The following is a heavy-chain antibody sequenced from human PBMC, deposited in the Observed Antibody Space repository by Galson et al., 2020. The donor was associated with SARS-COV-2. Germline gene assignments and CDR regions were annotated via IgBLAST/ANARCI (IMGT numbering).Heavy chain of an antibody. D-gene: IGHD6-13*01. V-gene: IGHV3-48*03. CDR2: ISTSGTNI. Sequence: GESLKISCEGSGFTFSNYEMNWVRQAPGKGLEWVSYISTSGTNIYYADSVKGRFTISRDKAKNSLYLQMTSLRAEDTAVYYCASPYLAGASFFGAFDIWGPGTVVTVSS. CDR3: ASPYLAGASFFGAFDI. CDR1: GFTFSNYE. J-gene: IGHJ3*02.